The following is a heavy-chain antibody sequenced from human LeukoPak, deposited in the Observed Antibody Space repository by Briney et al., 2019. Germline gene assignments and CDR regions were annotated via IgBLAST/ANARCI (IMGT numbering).Heavy chain of an antibody. D-gene: IGHD3-9*01. CDR3: ARSTYYDILTGYYGTFDY. Sequence: ASVKVSCKASGYTFTSYAMHWVRQAPGQRLEWMGWINAGNGNTKYSQKFQGRVTITRDTSASTAYMELSSLRSEDTAVYYCARSTYYDILTGYYGTFDYWGQGTLVTVSS. J-gene: IGHJ4*02. CDR1: GYTFTSYA. V-gene: IGHV1-3*01. CDR2: INAGNGNT.